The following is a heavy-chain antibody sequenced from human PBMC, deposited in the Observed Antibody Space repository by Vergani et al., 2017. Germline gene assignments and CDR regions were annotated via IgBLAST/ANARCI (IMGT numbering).Heavy chain of an antibody. D-gene: IGHD3-22*01. V-gene: IGHV4-39*07. CDR1: GGSISSSSYY. CDR3: ARGDPDYYDSSGYSGQIDY. J-gene: IGHJ4*02. Sequence: QLQLQESGPGLVKPSETLSLTCTVSGGSISSSSYYWGWIRQPPGKGLKWIGSIYYSGSTYYNPSLKSRVTISVDTSKNQFSLKLSSVTAADTAVYYCARGDPDYYDSSGYSGQIDYWGQGTLVTVSS. CDR2: IYYSGST.